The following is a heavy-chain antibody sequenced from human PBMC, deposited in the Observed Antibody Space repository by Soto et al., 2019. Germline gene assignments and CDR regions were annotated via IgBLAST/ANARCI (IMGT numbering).Heavy chain of an antibody. CDR1: GFTFSSYT. Sequence: EVQLVESGGGLVKPGGSLRLSCAASGFTFSSYTMHWVRQAPGKGLEWVSSISRSSSYIYYADSMKGRFTTSRDNAKNSLYLQMNSLRAEDTAVYYCARGDTLGYWYFDLWGRGTLVTVSS. V-gene: IGHV3-21*01. CDR2: ISRSSSYI. D-gene: IGHD5-18*01. J-gene: IGHJ2*01. CDR3: ARGDTLGYWYFDL.